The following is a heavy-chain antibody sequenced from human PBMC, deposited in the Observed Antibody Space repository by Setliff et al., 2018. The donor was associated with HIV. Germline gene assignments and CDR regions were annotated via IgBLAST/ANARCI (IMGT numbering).Heavy chain of an antibody. CDR1: GYTFTSYP. D-gene: IGHD3-22*01. V-gene: IGHV1-46*01. CDR3: ARVDYYDSSGYWHFDY. CDR2: INTSGGSA. Sequence: ASVKVSCKASGYTFTSYPMHWVRQAPGQGLEWMGVINTSGGSAGYAEKFRGRVTMTRDTSTSTVYMELSSLRSEDTAVYYCARVDYYDSSGYWHFDYWGQGTLVTAPQ. J-gene: IGHJ4*02.